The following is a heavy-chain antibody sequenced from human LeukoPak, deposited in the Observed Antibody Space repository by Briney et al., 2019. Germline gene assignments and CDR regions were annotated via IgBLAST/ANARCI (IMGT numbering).Heavy chain of an antibody. V-gene: IGHV3-23*01. CDR1: GFTFRGFL. Sequence: GGSLRLSCAASGFTFRGFLMHWVRQAPGRGLEWVSSIIADGEHTYYAAPVKGRFTISRGNSKNTLNLQMSGLRADDTAVYYCAKRGAQGYMDVWGKGTTVIVSS. J-gene: IGHJ6*03. D-gene: IGHD1-26*01. CDR3: AKRGAQGYMDV. CDR2: IIADGEHT.